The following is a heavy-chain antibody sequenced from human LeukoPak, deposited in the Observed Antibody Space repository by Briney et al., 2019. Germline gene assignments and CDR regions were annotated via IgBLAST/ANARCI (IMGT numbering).Heavy chain of an antibody. CDR3: ATVPGEWTTLDY. CDR2: MSNDGSYK. J-gene: IGHJ4*02. V-gene: IGHV3-30*02. CDR1: GFISNTNG. D-gene: IGHD2-21*01. Sequence: GGSLRLSCVASGFISNTNGMHWVRQAPGKGLEWVAFMSNDGSYKFYADSVKGSFTISRDHSKNTLYLQMNSLRGEDTAVYYCATVPGEWTTLDYWGQGSLVTVSA.